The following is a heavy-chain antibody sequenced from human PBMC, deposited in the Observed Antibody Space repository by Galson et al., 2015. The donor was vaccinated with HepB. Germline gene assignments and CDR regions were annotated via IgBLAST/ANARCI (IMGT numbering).Heavy chain of an antibody. CDR1: GGSFSSRSYY. Sequence: SLTCTVSGGSFSSRSYYWGWIRQSPGKRLEWIGSVFYTGSVSYNPSLKSRVTVSVDTSKTQVSLRLSSVTATDTAVYYCARRVLRYVFWSGQSWYFDRWGRGPLVTVSS. J-gene: IGHJ2*01. D-gene: IGHD3-3*01. CDR3: ARRVLRYVFWSGQSWYFDR. V-gene: IGHV4-39*01. CDR2: VFYTGSV.